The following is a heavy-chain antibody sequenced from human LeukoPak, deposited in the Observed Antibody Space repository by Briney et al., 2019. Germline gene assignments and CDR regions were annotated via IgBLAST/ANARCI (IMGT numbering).Heavy chain of an antibody. J-gene: IGHJ4*02. CDR1: GFTFSNYW. CDR3: ARRYCSGGTCYFDY. V-gene: IGHV3-74*03. D-gene: IGHD2-15*01. Sequence: PGGSLRLSCAASGFTFSNYWMHWVRQAPGKGLVWVSRINSDERLTTYADSVKGRFTISRDNAKNTLYLQMNSLRAEDTAVYYCARRYCSGGTCYFDYWGQGTLVTVSS. CDR2: INSDERLT.